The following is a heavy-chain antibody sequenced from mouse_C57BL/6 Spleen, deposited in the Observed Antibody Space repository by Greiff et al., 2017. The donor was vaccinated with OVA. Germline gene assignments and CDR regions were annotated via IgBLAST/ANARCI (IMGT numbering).Heavy chain of an antibody. J-gene: IGHJ4*01. CDR2: IHPNSGST. CDR1: GYTFTSYW. V-gene: IGHV1-64*01. D-gene: IGHD2-5*01. Sequence: QVQLQQPGAELVKPGASVKLSCKASGYTFTSYWMHWVKQRPGQGLEWIGMIHPNSGSTNYNEKFKSKATLTVDKSSSPASMQLSSLPSEDSAVSYGARTEDLKYSKYDGMEYWGKGTTVTVS. CDR3: ARTEDLKYSKYDGMEY.